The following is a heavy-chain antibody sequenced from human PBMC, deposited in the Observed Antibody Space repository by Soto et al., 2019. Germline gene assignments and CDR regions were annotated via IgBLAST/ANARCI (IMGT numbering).Heavy chain of an antibody. V-gene: IGHV1-69*13. CDR2: IIPIFGTA. CDR3: ARATWALAADYFDY. Sequence: SVKVSCKASGGTFSSYAISGVRQAPGQGLEWMGGIIPIFGTANYAQKFQGRVTITADESTSTAYMELSSLRSEDKAVYYCARATWALAADYFDYWGQGTLVTVSS. D-gene: IGHD6-19*01. J-gene: IGHJ4*02. CDR1: GGTFSSYA.